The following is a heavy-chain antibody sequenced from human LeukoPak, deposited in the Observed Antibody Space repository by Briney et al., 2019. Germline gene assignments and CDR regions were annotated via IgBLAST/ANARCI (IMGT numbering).Heavy chain of an antibody. J-gene: IGHJ3*02. CDR1: GGSISNYY. Sequence: KTSETLSLTCTVSGGSISNYYWNWIRQPPGKGLEWIGNIFYSGSTYYSPSLKSRVTISLDTSRNQFSLKLNSVTAADTAVYYCAKSNGYGLVDIWGQGTMVTVSS. CDR2: IFYSGST. V-gene: IGHV4-59*12. D-gene: IGHD3-10*01. CDR3: AKSNGYGLVDI.